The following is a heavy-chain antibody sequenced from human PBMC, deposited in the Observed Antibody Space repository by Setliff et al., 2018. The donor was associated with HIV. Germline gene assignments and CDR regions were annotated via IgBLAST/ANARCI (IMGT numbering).Heavy chain of an antibody. J-gene: IGHJ4*02. Sequence: PGGSLRLSCTASGFTFGDYAMSWVRQAPGKGLEWVGFMRSKTYGGTTGYAASVKARFTISRDDSKSIAYLQMNSLKTEDTAVYYCTRRTTALDYWGQRTLVTVSS. V-gene: IGHV3-49*04. CDR1: GFTFGDYA. CDR3: TRRTTALDY. D-gene: IGHD4-17*01. CDR2: MRSKTYGGTT.